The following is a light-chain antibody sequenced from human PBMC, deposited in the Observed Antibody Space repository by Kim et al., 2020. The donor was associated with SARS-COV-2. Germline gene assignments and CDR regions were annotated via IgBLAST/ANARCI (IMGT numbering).Light chain of an antibody. CDR3: QQRSNWPPNS. Sequence: EIVLTQSPATLSLSPGERATLSCRASQSVSSYLAWYQQKPGQAPRLLIYDASNRATGIPARFSGSGSGTDFTLTISSLEPEDFAVYYSQQRSNWPPNSFGQGTKLEI. J-gene: IGKJ2*03. CDR2: DAS. V-gene: IGKV3-11*01. CDR1: QSVSSY.